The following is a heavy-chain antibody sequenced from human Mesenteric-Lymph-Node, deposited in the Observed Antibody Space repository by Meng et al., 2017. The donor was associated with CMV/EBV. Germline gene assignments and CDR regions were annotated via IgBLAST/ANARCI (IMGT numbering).Heavy chain of an antibody. CDR1: GFTFTNYW. D-gene: IGHD3-3*01. J-gene: IGHJ4*02. Sequence: GESLKISCEASGFTFTNYWILWVRQAPGKGLFWVSRINVDGSDTDYADSVKGRFTISRDNAKNTVYLQMNSLTADDTVVYYCARSRWSGYAGVWGQGALVTVSS. V-gene: IGHV3-74*01. CDR2: INVDGSDT. CDR3: ARSRWSGYAGV.